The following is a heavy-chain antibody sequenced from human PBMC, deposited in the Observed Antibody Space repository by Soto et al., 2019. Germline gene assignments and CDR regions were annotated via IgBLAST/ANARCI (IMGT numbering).Heavy chain of an antibody. Sequence: SETLSLTCTVSGGSIRSGGYYWSWIRQHPGKGLEWIGYIYYSGSTYNNPPLKSRVTISVDTSKNQFSLKLSSVTAADTAVYYCARQSEYYYASGRAAPLYGMDVWGQGTTVTVSS. J-gene: IGHJ6*02. CDR3: ARQSEYYYASGRAAPLYGMDV. V-gene: IGHV4-39*01. CDR2: IYYSGST. D-gene: IGHD3-10*01. CDR1: GGSIRSGGYY.